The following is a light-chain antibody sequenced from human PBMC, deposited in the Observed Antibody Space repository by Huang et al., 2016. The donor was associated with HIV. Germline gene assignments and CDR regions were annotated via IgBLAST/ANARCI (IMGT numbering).Light chain of an antibody. CDR1: QSISAY. V-gene: IGKV1-39*01. J-gene: IGKJ4*01. Sequence: DIQMTQSPSSLSASVGDRVTITCRASQSISAYLNWYQKKPGKAPKLLIYGASTLQSGGPSRFSGSGSGTDFTLTINSLQPEDFATYYCQKSYTTPLTFGGGTKVEI. CDR2: GAS. CDR3: QKSYTTPLT.